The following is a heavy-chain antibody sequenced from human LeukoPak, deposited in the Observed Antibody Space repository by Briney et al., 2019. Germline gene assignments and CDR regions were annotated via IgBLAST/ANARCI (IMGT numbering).Heavy chain of an antibody. V-gene: IGHV3-23*01. CDR2: ISGSGGST. D-gene: IGHD3-10*01. Sequence: GGSLILSCAASGFTFSSYAMSWVRPAAGKGLEWGAAISGSGGSTYYADSVKGRFTISRDNSKNTLYLQMNSLRAEDTAVYYCAKYHVIYYYGSGSYVYWGQGTLVTVSS. CDR3: AKYHVIYYYGSGSYVY. J-gene: IGHJ4*02. CDR1: GFTFSSYA.